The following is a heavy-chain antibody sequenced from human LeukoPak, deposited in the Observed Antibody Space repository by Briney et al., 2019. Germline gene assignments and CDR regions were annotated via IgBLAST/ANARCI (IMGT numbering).Heavy chain of an antibody. D-gene: IGHD3-3*01. Sequence: ETPSLTCAVYGGSFSGYYWSCIRPPPGAGWERREGIEYGGSTRYNPSLERRVTISVDTSKNQFSLKLSSVTAADTAVYYCARVSSDFWSGYYTRLTQYYFDYWGQGNLVTVSS. V-gene: IGHV4-34*01. J-gene: IGHJ4*02. CDR3: ARVSSDFWSGYYTRLTQYYFDY. CDR2: IEYGGST. CDR1: GGSFSGYY.